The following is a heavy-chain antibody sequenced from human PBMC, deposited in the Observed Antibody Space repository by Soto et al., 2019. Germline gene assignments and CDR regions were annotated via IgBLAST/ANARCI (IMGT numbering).Heavy chain of an antibody. CDR1: GYTFTSYG. CDR3: AIDRGYSYSKYGMDV. Sequence: ASVKVSCKASGYTFTSYGISWVRQAPGQGLEWMGWISAYNGNTNYSQKLQGRVTMTTDTSTSTAYMELRSLRSDDTAVYYCAIDRGYSYSKYGMDVWGQGTTVTVSS. J-gene: IGHJ6*02. CDR2: ISAYNGNT. V-gene: IGHV1-18*01. D-gene: IGHD5-18*01.